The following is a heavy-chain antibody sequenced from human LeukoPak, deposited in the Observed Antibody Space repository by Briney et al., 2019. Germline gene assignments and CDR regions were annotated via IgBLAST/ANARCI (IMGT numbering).Heavy chain of an antibody. J-gene: IGHJ4*02. V-gene: IGHV4-59*01. Sequence: SETLSLTCTVSGGSISSYYWSWIRQPPGKGLEWIGYIYYSGSTNYNPSLKSRVTISVDTSKNQFSQKLSSVTAADTAVYYCARVRGVYYFDYWGQGTLVTVSS. D-gene: IGHD3-10*01. CDR2: IYYSGST. CDR3: ARVRGVYYFDY. CDR1: GGSISSYY.